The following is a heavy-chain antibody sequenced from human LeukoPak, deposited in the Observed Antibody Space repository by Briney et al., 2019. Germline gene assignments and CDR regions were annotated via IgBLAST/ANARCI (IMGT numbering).Heavy chain of an antibody. D-gene: IGHD3-16*01. CDR1: GGSFTNQF. V-gene: IGHV4-34*01. CDR3: AWHYVWGRFDS. CDR2: INHNRVT. J-gene: IGHJ4*02. Sequence: SETLSLTCGVSGGSFTNQFWIWIRQAPGQGLEWIGDINHNRVTNYNPSLKSRVTISADTSDSLSLRSVTAADTAVYFCAWHYVWGRFDSWGQGTLVTVSS.